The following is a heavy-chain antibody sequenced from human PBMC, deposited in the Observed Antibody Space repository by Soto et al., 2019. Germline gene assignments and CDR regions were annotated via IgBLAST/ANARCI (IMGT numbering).Heavy chain of an antibody. D-gene: IGHD5-12*01. CDR1: GFTFSSYA. Sequence: GGSLRLSCSASGFTFSSYAMHWVRQAPGKGLEYVSAISSNGGSTYYADSVKGGFTISRVNSKNTLYLQMSSLIAEDTAVYYCVKVQRWLQVFDSWGQGTLVTVSS. CDR3: VKVQRWLQVFDS. V-gene: IGHV3-64D*08. J-gene: IGHJ4*02. CDR2: ISSNGGST.